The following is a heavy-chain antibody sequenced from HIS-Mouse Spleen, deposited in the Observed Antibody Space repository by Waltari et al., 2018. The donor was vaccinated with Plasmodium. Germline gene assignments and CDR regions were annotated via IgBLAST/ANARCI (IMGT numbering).Heavy chain of an antibody. CDR1: GGSISSSSSY. D-gene: IGHD1-26*01. Sequence: QLQLQESGPGLVKPSETLSLTCTVSGGSISSSSSYWGWIRQPPGKGLEGIGSIYYSGSTYYNPSLKSRVTISVDTSKNQFSLKLSSVTAADTAVYYCARRGGSYYYFDYWGQGTLVTVSS. J-gene: IGHJ4*02. CDR2: IYYSGST. V-gene: IGHV4-39*01. CDR3: ARRGGSYYYFDY.